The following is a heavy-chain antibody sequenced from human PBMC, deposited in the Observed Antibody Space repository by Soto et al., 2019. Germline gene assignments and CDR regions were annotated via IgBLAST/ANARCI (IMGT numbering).Heavy chain of an antibody. J-gene: IGHJ6*02. V-gene: IGHV1-8*01. CDR2: LNPSTGNT. D-gene: IGHD3-9*01. Sequence: QVQLVQSGAEVRKPGASVKVSCRASGDTRGTYDINWVRQAPGQGLEWMGWLNPSTGNTGYAQKFQGRVTMTSDTSITTAYMELRNLRSDDTAVYYCARYFNPLDVWGQGTTVTVSS. CDR3: ARYFNPLDV. CDR1: GDTRGTYD.